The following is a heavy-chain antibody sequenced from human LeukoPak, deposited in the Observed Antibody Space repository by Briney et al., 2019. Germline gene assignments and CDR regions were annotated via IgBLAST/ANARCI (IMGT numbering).Heavy chain of an antibody. CDR1: GGSISSYY. CDR2: IYYSGST. D-gene: IGHD6-13*01. Sequence: PSETLSLTCTVSGGSISSYYWSWIRQPPGKGLEWIGYIYYSGSTNYNPSLKSRVTISVDTSKNQFSLKLSSVTAADTAVYYCARGGGSSSWYRWDYWGQGTLVTVSS. V-gene: IGHV4-59*01. CDR3: ARGGGSSSWYRWDY. J-gene: IGHJ4*02.